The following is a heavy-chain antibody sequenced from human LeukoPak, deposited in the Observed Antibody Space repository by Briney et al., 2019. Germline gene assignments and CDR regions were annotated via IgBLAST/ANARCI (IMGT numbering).Heavy chain of an antibody. D-gene: IGHD6-13*01. CDR3: ARGGSSSWYYFDY. Sequence: GGSLRLSCAASGFTFSSYAMHWVRQAPGKGLEWVAVISYGGSNKYYADSVKGRFTISRDNSKNTLYLQMNSLRAEDTAVYYCARGGSSSWYYFDYWGQGTLVTVSS. CDR2: ISYGGSNK. J-gene: IGHJ4*02. CDR1: GFTFSSYA. V-gene: IGHV3-30-3*01.